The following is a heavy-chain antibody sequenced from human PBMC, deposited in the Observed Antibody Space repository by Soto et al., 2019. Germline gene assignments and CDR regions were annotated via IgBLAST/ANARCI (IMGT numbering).Heavy chain of an antibody. D-gene: IGHD2-2*01. V-gene: IGHV3-30*18. Sequence: GGSLRLSCAASGFTFSSYGMHWVRQAPGKGLEWVAVISYDGSNKYYADSVKGRFTISRDNSKNTLYLQMNSLRAEDTAVYYCAKGDIVVVPAAPWFDPWGQGTLVTVSS. CDR1: GFTFSSYG. J-gene: IGHJ5*02. CDR2: ISYDGSNK. CDR3: AKGDIVVVPAAPWFDP.